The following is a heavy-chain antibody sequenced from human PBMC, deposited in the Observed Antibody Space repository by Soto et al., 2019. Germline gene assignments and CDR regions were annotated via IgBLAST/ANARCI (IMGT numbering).Heavy chain of an antibody. J-gene: IGHJ4*02. CDR3: VRDLTTYGSHHFDY. V-gene: IGHV3-21*06. CDR2: INSGGTYR. D-gene: IGHD3-10*01. CDR1: GFMFSSYR. Sequence: EVQLVESGGGLVKWGGSLTLSCAASGFMFSSYRMNWVRQAPGKGLEWVSSINSGGTYRYYADSVQGRFTISRNNARNSFYLQMNSLGVEDTAVYYCVRDLTTYGSHHFDYWGQGTLVTVFS.